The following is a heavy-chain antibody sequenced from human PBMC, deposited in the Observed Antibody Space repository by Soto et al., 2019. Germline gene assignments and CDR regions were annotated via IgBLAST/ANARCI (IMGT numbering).Heavy chain of an antibody. V-gene: IGHV3-74*01. CDR2: VNSDGSSP. CDR3: AKEGFAATIIDEREHCSSTSCYSDY. CDR1: GFTFSSCW. D-gene: IGHD2-2*02. Sequence: EVQLVESGGALVQPGGSLRLSCATSGFTFSSCWMHWVRQAPGKGLVWVARVNSDGSSPSYADSVKGRFTISRDNSKNTLYLQMNSLRAEDTAVYYCAKEGFAATIIDEREHCSSTSCYSDYWGQGTLVTVSS. J-gene: IGHJ4*02.